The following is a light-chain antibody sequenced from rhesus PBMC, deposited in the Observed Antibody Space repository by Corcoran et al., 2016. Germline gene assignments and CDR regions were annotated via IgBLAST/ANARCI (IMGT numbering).Light chain of an antibody. Sequence: DIQMSQSPSSLSASVGDRVTITCRARQGISSYLNGYQQKPGKAPKPLIYYANSLASGVPSMFSGSCSGTDYTLSISRLQPEDFATYYCQQGYSTPLTFGGGNKVEVK. CDR1: QGISSY. CDR2: YAN. J-gene: IGKJ4*01. V-gene: IGKV1-32*03. CDR3: QQGYSTPLT.